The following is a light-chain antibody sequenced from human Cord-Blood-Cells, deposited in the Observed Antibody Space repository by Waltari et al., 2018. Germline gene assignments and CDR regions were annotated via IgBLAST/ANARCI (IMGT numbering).Light chain of an antibody. V-gene: IGLV3-1*01. CDR3: QAWDSSTVV. CDR1: KLGDKY. J-gene: IGLJ2*01. CDR2: QDS. Sequence: SYELTQPPSVSVSPGQTASITCSGDKLGDKYACWYQQKPGQSPVLVIYQDSKRPSGIPGRFSGSNTGNTATLTISGTQAMDEADYYCQAWDSSTVVFGGGTTLTVL.